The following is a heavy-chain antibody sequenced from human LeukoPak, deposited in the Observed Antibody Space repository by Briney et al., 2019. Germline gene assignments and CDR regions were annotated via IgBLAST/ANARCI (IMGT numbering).Heavy chain of an antibody. Sequence: PGGSLRLSCAASGFTFTSYSMNWVRQAPGKGLEWVSTISGGGGSTYYADSAKGRFTISRDNSKNTLCLQVNSLRAEDTAVYYCAKGGKWDVTPFDYWGQGTLVTVSS. CDR3: AKGGKWDVTPFDY. CDR1: GFTFTSYS. J-gene: IGHJ4*02. CDR2: ISGGGGST. D-gene: IGHD1-26*01. V-gene: IGHV3-23*01.